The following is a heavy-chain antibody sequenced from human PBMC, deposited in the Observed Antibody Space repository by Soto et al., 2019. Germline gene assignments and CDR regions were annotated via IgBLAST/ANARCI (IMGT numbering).Heavy chain of an antibody. J-gene: IGHJ3*02. D-gene: IGHD2-15*01. CDR2: ISSSGSTI. CDR1: GFTFSSYS. V-gene: IGHV3-48*01. Sequence: GGSLRLSCAASGFTFSSYSMNWVRQAPGKGLEWVSYISSSGSTIYYADSVKGRFTISRDNAKNSLYLQMNSLRAEDTAVYYCARLIYCSGGSCYRRGAFDIWGQGTMVTVSS. CDR3: ARLIYCSGGSCYRRGAFDI.